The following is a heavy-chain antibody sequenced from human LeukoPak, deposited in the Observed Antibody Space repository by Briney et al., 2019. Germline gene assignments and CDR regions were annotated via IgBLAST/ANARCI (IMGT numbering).Heavy chain of an antibody. D-gene: IGHD3-16*01. V-gene: IGHV3-7*03. CDR1: GFTFSSYW. CDR2: INHNGNVN. J-gene: IGHJ6*02. Sequence: GGSLRLSCAASGFTFSSYWMNWARQAPGKGLEWVASINHNGNVNYYVDSVKGRFTISRDNAKNSLYLQMSDLRAEDTAVYFCVRGGGLDVWGQGATVTVSS. CDR3: VRGGGLDV.